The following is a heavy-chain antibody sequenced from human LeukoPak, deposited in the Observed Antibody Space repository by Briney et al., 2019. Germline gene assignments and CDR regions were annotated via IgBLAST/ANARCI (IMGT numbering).Heavy chain of an antibody. CDR1: GFTFSSYG. Sequence: GGSLRLSCAASGFTFSSYGMSWVRQAPGKGLEWVAVIYSGGSTYYADSVKGRFTISRDNSKNTLYLQMNSLRAEDTAVYYCARVGYGYYYYMGVWGKGTTVTISS. J-gene: IGHJ6*03. V-gene: IGHV3-53*01. CDR2: IYSGGST. CDR3: ARVGYGYYYYMGV. D-gene: IGHD4-17*01.